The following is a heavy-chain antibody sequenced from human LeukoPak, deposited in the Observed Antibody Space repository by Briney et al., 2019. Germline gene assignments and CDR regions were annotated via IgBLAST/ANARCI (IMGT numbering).Heavy chain of an antibody. Sequence: SETLSLTCAVYGGSFSGFHWSWIRQPPGKGLEWIGEINYSGSTNCNPSLKSRVTISVDTSKNQFSLNLTSVTAADTAVFYCARRAVPGTAAFDIWGQGTMVTVSS. D-gene: IGHD6-19*01. CDR3: ARRAVPGTAAFDI. CDR1: GGSFSGFH. CDR2: INYSGST. J-gene: IGHJ3*02. V-gene: IGHV4-34*01.